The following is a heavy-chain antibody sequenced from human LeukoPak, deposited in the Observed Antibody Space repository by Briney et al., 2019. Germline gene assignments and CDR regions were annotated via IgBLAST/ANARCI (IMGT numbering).Heavy chain of an antibody. CDR3: AKDISPGYSSGWYYFDY. Sequence: GWSLRLSCAASGFTFDDYAMHWVRPAPGKGLEWVSGISWYSGSIGYADSVKGRFTISRENAKNSLYLQMNSLRAEDTALYYCAKDISPGYSSGWYYFDYWGQGTLVTVSS. J-gene: IGHJ4*02. D-gene: IGHD6-19*01. V-gene: IGHV3-9*01. CDR1: GFTFDDYA. CDR2: ISWYSGSI.